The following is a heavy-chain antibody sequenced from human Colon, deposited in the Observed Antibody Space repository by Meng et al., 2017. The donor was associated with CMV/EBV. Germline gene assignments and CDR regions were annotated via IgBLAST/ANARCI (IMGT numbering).Heavy chain of an antibody. J-gene: IGHJ4*02. D-gene: IGHD6-6*01. Sequence: GESLKISCAASGFTFSSYWMHWVRQAPGKGLVWVSRINSDGSSTSYADSVKGRFTISRDNAKNTLYLQMNRLRAEDTAVYYCAREGGGTIAPRDLDYWGQGTLVTVSS. CDR2: INSDGSST. V-gene: IGHV3-74*01. CDR1: GFTFSSYW. CDR3: AREGGGTIAPRDLDY.